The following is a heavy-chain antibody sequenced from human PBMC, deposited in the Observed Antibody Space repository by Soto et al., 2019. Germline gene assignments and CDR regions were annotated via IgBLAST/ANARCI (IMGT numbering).Heavy chain of an antibody. CDR1: GYTFTSYY. Sequence: ASVKVSCKASGYTFTSYYMHWVRQAPGQGLEWMGIINPSGGSTSYAQKFQGRVTMTRDTSTSTVYMELSSLRSEDTAVYYCARGVWGVAASYYFDYWGQGTLVTVSS. CDR3: ARGVWGVAASYYFDY. CDR2: INPSGGST. V-gene: IGHV1-46*01. D-gene: IGHD6-13*01. J-gene: IGHJ4*02.